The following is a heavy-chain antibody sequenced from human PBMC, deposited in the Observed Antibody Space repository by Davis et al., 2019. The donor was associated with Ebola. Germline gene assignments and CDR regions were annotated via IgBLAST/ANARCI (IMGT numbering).Heavy chain of an antibody. D-gene: IGHD6-19*01. CDR3: ALRVAGDY. CDR2: IIPLFGTT. CDR1: GGTFSNFA. V-gene: IGHV1-69*13. J-gene: IGHJ4*02. Sequence: SVKVSCKASGGTFSNFAISWVRQAPGQGLEWMGGIIPLFGTTNYAQNFKGRATITADESTTTAYMELSSLRSEDTAMYYCALRVAGDYWGQGTLVTVSS.